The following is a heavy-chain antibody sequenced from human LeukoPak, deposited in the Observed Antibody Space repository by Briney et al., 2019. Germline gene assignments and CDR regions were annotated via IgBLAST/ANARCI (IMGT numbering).Heavy chain of an antibody. CDR1: GFIFSYYW. D-gene: IGHD3-16*01. CDR2: IKEDGSDK. CDR3: ARYDGGVAIDY. J-gene: IGHJ4*02. Sequence: GGSLRLSCAASGFIFSYYWMSWVRQAPGKGPEWVANIKEDGSDKYYVDSAKGRFTISRHNAENSLYLQMNSLRAEDTAVYYCARYDGGVAIDYWGQGTLVTVSS. V-gene: IGHV3-7*01.